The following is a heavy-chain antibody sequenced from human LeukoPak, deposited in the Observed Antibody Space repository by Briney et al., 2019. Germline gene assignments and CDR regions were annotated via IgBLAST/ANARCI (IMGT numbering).Heavy chain of an antibody. CDR3: VRTWGSGYSAPPGD. CDR2: ISYDGNNK. Sequence: PGGSQRLSCAASGFTFSSYAMQRVRQAPGKGLEWVALISYDGNNKYYADSVKGRFTISRDNSKNTLYLQMNSLGAEDTAVYYCVRTWGSGYSAPPGDWGQGSLVTVSS. V-gene: IGHV3-30-3*01. D-gene: IGHD6-13*01. CDR1: GFTFSSYA. J-gene: IGHJ4*02.